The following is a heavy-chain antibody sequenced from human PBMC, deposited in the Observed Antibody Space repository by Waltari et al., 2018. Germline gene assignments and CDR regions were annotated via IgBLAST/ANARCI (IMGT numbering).Heavy chain of an antibody. J-gene: IGHJ6*03. CDR1: GYTFIDYF. CDR3: ARDLVAGTSVAKYMDV. V-gene: IGHV1-2*06. CDR2: INPNSGDT. D-gene: IGHD1-7*01. Sequence: QVHLVQSGAEVKKPGASVKVSCKASGYTFIDYFLHWVRQAPGQGLEWMGRINPNSGDTKYAQKFQVRVTMSRDTSINTAYMELSRLRSDDTAVYYCARDLVAGTSVAKYMDVWGKGTTVTVSS.